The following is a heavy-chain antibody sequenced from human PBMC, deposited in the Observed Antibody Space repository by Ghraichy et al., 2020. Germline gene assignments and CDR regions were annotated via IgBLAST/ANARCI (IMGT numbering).Heavy chain of an antibody. D-gene: IGHD5-18*01. Sequence: GGSLRLSCAASGFTFSSYGMHWVRQAPGKGLEWVAVISYDGSNKYYADSVKGRFTISRGNSKNTLYLQMNSLRAEDTAVYYCAKDRNLWLRSGMDVWGQGTTVTVSS. CDR2: ISYDGSNK. J-gene: IGHJ6*02. CDR1: GFTFSSYG. CDR3: AKDRNLWLRSGMDV. V-gene: IGHV3-30*18.